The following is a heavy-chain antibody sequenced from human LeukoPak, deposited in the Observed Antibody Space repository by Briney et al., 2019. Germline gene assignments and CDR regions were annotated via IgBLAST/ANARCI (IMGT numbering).Heavy chain of an antibody. CDR1: GFTFDDYA. D-gene: IGHD3-16*02. CDR3: ARDLRYDYVWGSYRPKPIDY. CDR2: INWNGGST. Sequence: PGGSLRLSCAASGFTFDDYAMHWVRQAPGKGLEWVSGINWNGGSTGYADSVKGRFTISRDNAKNSLYLQMNSLRAEDTALYYCARDLRYDYVWGSYRPKPIDYWGQGTLVTVSS. V-gene: IGHV3-20*04. J-gene: IGHJ4*02.